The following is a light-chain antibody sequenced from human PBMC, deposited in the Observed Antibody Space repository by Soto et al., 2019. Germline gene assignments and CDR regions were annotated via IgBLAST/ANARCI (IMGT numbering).Light chain of an antibody. Sequence: QSVLTQPPSVSGAPGQRVTISCTGNSSNIGSPFDVHWYQHLPGTAPKLLIYGNSNRPSGVPDRFSGSRSGTSASLAITGLQAEDEADYYCQSHDSSLSGYVFGTGTKVTVL. J-gene: IGLJ1*01. CDR2: GNS. CDR1: SSNIGSPFD. CDR3: QSHDSSLSGYV. V-gene: IGLV1-40*01.